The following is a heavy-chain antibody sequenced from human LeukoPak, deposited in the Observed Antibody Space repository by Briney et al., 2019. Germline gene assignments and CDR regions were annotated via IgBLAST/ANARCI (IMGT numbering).Heavy chain of an antibody. J-gene: IGHJ5*02. CDR2: IIPILGIA. D-gene: IGHD5-24*01. V-gene: IGHV1-69*04. CDR1: GGTFSSYA. CDR3: VRKLGLEATIGRGWFDP. Sequence: SVKVSCKASGGTFSSYAISWVRQAPGQGLEWMGRIIPILGIANYAQKFQGRVTITADKSTSTAYMELSSLRSEDTAVYYCVRKLGLEATIGRGWFDPWGQGTLVTVSS.